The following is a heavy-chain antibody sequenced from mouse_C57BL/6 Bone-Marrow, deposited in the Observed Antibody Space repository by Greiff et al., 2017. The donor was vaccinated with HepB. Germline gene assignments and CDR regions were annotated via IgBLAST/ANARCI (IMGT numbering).Heavy chain of an antibody. V-gene: IGHV1-69*01. CDR3: AREDYYAMDY. CDR2: IDPSDSYT. CDR1: GYTFTSYW. J-gene: IGHJ4*01. Sequence: QVQLQQPGAELVMPGASVKLSCKASGYTFTSYWMHWVKQRPGQGLEWIGEIDPSDSYTNYNQKFKGKSTLTVDKSSSTAYMQRSSLTSEDSAVYYCAREDYYAMDYWGQGTAVTVSS.